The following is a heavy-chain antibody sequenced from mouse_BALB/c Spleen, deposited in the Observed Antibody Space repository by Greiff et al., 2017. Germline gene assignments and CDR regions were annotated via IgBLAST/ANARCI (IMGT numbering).Heavy chain of an antibody. V-gene: IGHV7-3*02. Sequence: EVKLMESGGGLVQPGGSLRLSCATSGFTFTDYYMSWVRQPPGKALEWLGFIRNKANGYTTEYSASVKGRFTISRDNSQSILYLQMNTLRAEDSATYYCARDIPRIYSNYYAMDYWGQGTSVTVSS. D-gene: IGHD2-1*01. J-gene: IGHJ4*01. CDR1: GFTFTDYY. CDR3: ARDIPRIYSNYYAMDY. CDR2: IRNKANGYTT.